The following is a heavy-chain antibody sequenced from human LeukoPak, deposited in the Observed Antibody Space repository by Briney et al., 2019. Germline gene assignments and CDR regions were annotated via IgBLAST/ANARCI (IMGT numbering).Heavy chain of an antibody. V-gene: IGHV3-30*04. D-gene: IGHD6-13*01. CDR3: ARDIAAAGTENIDY. CDR2: ISYDGSNK. J-gene: IGHJ4*02. Sequence: PGGSLRLSCAASGFTFSSYAMHWVRQAPGKGLEWVAVISYDGSNKYYADSVKGRFTISRDNSKSTLYLQMNSLRAEDTAVYYCARDIAAAGTENIDYWGQGTLVTVSS. CDR1: GFTFSSYA.